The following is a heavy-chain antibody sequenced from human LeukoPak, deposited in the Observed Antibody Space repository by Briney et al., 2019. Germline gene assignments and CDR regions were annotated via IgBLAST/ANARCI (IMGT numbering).Heavy chain of an antibody. Sequence: WVRQAPGKGLEWVGSIYYSGSTYYNPSLKSRVTISVDTSKNQFSLKLSSVTAADTAVYYCARLGDSYATDYWGQGTLVTVSS. V-gene: IGHV4-39*01. CDR2: IYYSGST. D-gene: IGHD5-18*01. J-gene: IGHJ4*02. CDR3: ARLGDSYATDY.